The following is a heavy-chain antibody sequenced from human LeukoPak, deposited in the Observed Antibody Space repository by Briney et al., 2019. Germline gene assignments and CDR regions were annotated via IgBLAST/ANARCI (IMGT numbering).Heavy chain of an antibody. CDR1: GFTFSSYS. CDR3: ARGRDSSSSYPGY. J-gene: IGHJ4*02. CDR2: ISSTSTV. Sequence: GGSLRLSCAVSGFTFSSYSMTWVRQAPGKGLEWVSYISSTSTVYYADSVKGRFTISRDNVKNSLYLQMNSLRAEDTAMYYCARGRDSSSSYPGYWGQGTLVTVSS. D-gene: IGHD6-6*01. V-gene: IGHV3-48*01.